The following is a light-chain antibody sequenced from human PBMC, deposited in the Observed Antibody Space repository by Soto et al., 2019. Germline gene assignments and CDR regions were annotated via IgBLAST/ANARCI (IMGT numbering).Light chain of an antibody. CDR1: SSDVGSYNL. Sequence: QSALTQPASVSGSPGQSITISCTGTSSDVGSYNLVSWYQQQPGKAPKLMIYEGSKRPSGVSNRFSGSKSGNTASLTISGLQAEDEADYYCCSYAASSFNYVFGTGTKVTVL. J-gene: IGLJ1*01. CDR2: EGS. V-gene: IGLV2-23*01. CDR3: CSYAASSFNYV.